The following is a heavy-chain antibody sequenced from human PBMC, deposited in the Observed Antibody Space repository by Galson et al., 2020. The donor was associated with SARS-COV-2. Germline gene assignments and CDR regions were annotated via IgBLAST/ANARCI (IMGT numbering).Heavy chain of an antibody. D-gene: IGHD3-22*01. CDR1: GGSISSSSYY. CDR3: ASYDSSGIHY. V-gene: IGHV4-39*07. J-gene: IGHJ4*02. Sequence: SETLSLTCTVSGGSISSSSYYWGWIRQPPGKGLEWIGSMYYSASTYYNPSLKSRVTISADTSKNQFSLNLSSVTAADTAVYYCASYDSSGIHYWGQGTLVTVSS. CDR2: MYYSAST.